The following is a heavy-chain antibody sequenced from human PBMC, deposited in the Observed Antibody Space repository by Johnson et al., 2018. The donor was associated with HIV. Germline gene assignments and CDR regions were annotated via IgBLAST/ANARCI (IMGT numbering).Heavy chain of an antibody. CDR3: ARESYLVYAFDI. Sequence: QVQLVESGGGVVQPGRSLRLSCAASGFAFSNFGMHWVRQAPGKGLEWVAVTSYDGTNKYYADSVKGRFTIFRDNSKNTLYLQMHSLRADDTAVYYCARESYLVYAFDIWGQGTMVTVSS. CDR2: TSYDGTNK. D-gene: IGHD1-26*01. J-gene: IGHJ3*02. V-gene: IGHV3-30*03. CDR1: GFAFSNFG.